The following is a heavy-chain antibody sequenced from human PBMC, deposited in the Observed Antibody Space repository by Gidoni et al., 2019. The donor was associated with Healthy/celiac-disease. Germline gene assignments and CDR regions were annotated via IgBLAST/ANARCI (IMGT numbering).Heavy chain of an antibody. Sequence: QVQLQQWGAGLLKPSATLSLTCAVYGGSFSGYYWSWIRQPPGKGLEWIGEIKHSGSTNYNPSLKSRVTISVDTSKNQLSLKLSSVTAADTAVYYCARGSPPLVVPAAIVWFDPWGQGTLVTVSS. V-gene: IGHV4-34*01. CDR2: IKHSGST. J-gene: IGHJ5*02. CDR1: GGSFSGYY. D-gene: IGHD2-2*01. CDR3: ARGSPPLVVPAAIVWFDP.